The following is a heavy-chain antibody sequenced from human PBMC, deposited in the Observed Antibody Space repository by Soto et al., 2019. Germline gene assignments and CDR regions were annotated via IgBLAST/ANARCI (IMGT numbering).Heavy chain of an antibody. V-gene: IGHV4-59*08. Sequence: SETLSLTCTVSGGSISSYYWSWIRQPPGKGLEWIGYIYYSGSTNYNPSLKSRVTISVDTSKNQFSLKLSSVTAADTAVYYCARHRYDSSGYASEHSHWGQGTLVTVSS. D-gene: IGHD3-22*01. CDR1: GGSISSYY. CDR3: ARHRYDSSGYASEHSH. CDR2: IYYSGST. J-gene: IGHJ4*02.